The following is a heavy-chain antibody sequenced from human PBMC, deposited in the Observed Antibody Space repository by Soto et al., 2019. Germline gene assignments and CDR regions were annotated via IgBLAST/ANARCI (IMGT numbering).Heavy chain of an antibody. V-gene: IGHV3-74*01. CDR3: AKDRGEEGLKFLEWFGGMDV. J-gene: IGHJ6*02. D-gene: IGHD3-3*01. CDR1: GFTVSNYW. Sequence: SGGSLRLSCAASGFTVSNYWMNWVRQAPGKGLVWVSHIKNDGTTSYADSVEGRFTVSRDDAKNSFYLQMNSLRADDTAVYYCAKDRGEEGLKFLEWFGGMDVWGHGTTVTVSS. CDR2: IKNDGTT.